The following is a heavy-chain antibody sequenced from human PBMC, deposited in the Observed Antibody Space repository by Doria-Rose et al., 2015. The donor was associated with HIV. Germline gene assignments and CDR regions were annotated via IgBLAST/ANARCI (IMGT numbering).Heavy chain of an antibody. D-gene: IGHD6-13*01. Sequence: VTLKESGPVLVKPTETLTLTCTVSGVSLSSPGMGVSWIRQPPGKALEWLANTFSDDERSYKTSLKSRLTISRSTSKSQVVLTMTAVDPVDTATYYCARIKSSRWYHKYYLDFWGQGALVIVSA. CDR2: TFSDDER. CDR3: ARIKSSRWYHKYYLDF. J-gene: IGHJ4*02. CDR1: GVSLSSPGMG. V-gene: IGHV2-26*01.